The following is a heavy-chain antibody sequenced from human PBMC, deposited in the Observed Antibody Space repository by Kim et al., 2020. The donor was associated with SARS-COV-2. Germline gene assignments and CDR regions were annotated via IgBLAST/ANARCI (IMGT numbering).Heavy chain of an antibody. CDR3: AREVVVIRGYGMDV. D-gene: IGHD3-22*01. V-gene: IGHV6-1*01. J-gene: IGHJ6*02. Sequence: AVSVKSRITTNPDTSKTQFSLQLNSVTPEDTAVYYCAREVVVIRGYGMDVWGQGTTVTVSS.